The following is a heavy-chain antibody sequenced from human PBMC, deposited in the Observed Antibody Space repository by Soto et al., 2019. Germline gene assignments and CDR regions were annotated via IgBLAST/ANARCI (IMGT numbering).Heavy chain of an antibody. Sequence: SETLSLTCTVSGGSISSYYWSRIRQPPGKGLEWIGYIYYSGSTNYNPSLKSRVTISVDTSKNQFSLKLSSVTAADTAVYYCARGGIVVVPAAMGGFDYWGQGXLVTVSS. CDR1: GGSISSYY. CDR3: ARGGIVVVPAAMGGFDY. J-gene: IGHJ4*02. D-gene: IGHD2-2*01. CDR2: IYYSGST. V-gene: IGHV4-59*01.